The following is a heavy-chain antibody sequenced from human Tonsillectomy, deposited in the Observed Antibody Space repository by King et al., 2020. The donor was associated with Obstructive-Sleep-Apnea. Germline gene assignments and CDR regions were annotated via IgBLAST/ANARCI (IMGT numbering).Heavy chain of an antibody. CDR2: IYYSGST. CDR1: AGSSSSGDYY. V-gene: IGHV4-30-4*01. CDR3: ARDGGYCSSTSCSKPSFGYYYYGMDV. J-gene: IGHJ6*02. D-gene: IGHD2-2*01. Sequence: KLQESDPGLMKPSQTLSLTCTVSAGSSSSGDYYWSWILQPPWKVLEWIGYIYYSGSTYYNPSLKSRVTIQVDTSKHQFSLKLSSVTAADTAVYYCARDGGYCSSTSCSKPSFGYYYYGMDVWGQGTTVTVSS.